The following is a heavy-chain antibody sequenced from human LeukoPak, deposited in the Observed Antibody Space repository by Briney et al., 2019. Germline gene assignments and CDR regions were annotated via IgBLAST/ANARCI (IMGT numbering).Heavy chain of an antibody. CDR2: IYYSGST. Sequence: SETLSLTCTVSGGSISSSSYYWGWIRQPPGKGLGWIGSIYYSGSTNYNPSLKSRVTISVDTSKNQFSLKLSSVTAADTAVYYCARVAIVGATPYDAFDIWGQGTMVTVSS. J-gene: IGHJ3*02. CDR1: GGSISSSSYY. CDR3: ARVAIVGATPYDAFDI. V-gene: IGHV4-39*07. D-gene: IGHD1-26*01.